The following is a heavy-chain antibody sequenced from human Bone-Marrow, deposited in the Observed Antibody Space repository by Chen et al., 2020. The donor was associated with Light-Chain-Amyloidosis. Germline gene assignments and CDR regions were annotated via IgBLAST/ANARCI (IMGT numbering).Heavy chain of an antibody. V-gene: IGHV3-64*01. CDR2: ITDNGGTT. Sequence: EVQLVESGGGLVQPGGSLRLSCAASGFTFSTYAMHWVRQAPGKGLEYVSAITDNGGTTYYAISVKGRFTISRDNSKNTLYLQMGSLRVEDMAVYYCARDTLGTDWYFDLWGRGTLVTVSS. CDR3: ARDTLGTDWYFDL. CDR1: GFTFSTYA. J-gene: IGHJ2*01. D-gene: IGHD1-26*01.